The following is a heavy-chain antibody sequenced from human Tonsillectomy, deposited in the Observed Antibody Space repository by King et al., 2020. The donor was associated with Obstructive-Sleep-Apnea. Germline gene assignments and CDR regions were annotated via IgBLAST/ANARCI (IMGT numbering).Heavy chain of an antibody. D-gene: IGHD1-26*01. J-gene: IGHJ3*02. CDR3: AGDKGGSYYTSAFDI. CDR1: GGSISSYY. V-gene: IGHV4-4*07. Sequence: QLQESGPGLVKPSETLSLTCTVSGGSISSYYWSWIRQPAGKGLEWIGRIYTSGSTNYNPSLKSRFTMSVDTSKNQFSLKLSSLTAADTAVYYCAGDKGGSYYTSAFDIWGQGTMVTVSS. CDR2: IYTSGST.